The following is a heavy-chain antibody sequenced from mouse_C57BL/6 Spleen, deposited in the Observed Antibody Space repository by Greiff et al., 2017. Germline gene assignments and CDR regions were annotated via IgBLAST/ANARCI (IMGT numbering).Heavy chain of an antibody. J-gene: IGHJ1*03. D-gene: IGHD1-1*01. CDR2: INPNNGGT. Sequence: VQLQQSGPELVKPGASVKIPCKASGYTFTDYNMDWVKQSHGKSLEWIGDINPNNGGTIYNQKFKGKATLTVDKSSSTAYMELRSLTSEDTAVYYCARRGLFITTVERYWYFDVWGTGTTVTVSS. V-gene: IGHV1-18*01. CDR3: ARRGLFITTVERYWYFDV. CDR1: GYTFTDYN.